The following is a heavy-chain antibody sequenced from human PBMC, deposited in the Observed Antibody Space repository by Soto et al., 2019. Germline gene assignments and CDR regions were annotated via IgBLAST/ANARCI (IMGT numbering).Heavy chain of an antibody. CDR1: GFTFSSYA. Sequence: ESGGGLVQPGGSLRLSCAASGFTFSSYAMSWVRQAPGKGLEWVSVISGSGGSTSYADSVKGRFTISRDNSKNTLFLQMNSLRAEDTAVYYCARTYSSSWANDAFDIWGQGTMVTVSS. CDR2: ISGSGGST. CDR3: ARTYSSSWANDAFDI. D-gene: IGHD6-13*01. J-gene: IGHJ3*02. V-gene: IGHV3-23*01.